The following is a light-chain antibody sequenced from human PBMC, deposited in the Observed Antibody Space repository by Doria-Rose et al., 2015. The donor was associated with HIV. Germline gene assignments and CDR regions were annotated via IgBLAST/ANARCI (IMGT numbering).Light chain of an antibody. Sequence: TQSPGTLSLSPGERATLSCRASQSFSSTYLAWYQQKPGQAPSLLIYDGSTCATGIPDRFSAGGSGTDFTLTINRLEPEDFALYYCHQYGTSWTFGQGTKVEI. CDR3: HQYGTSWT. V-gene: IGKV3-20*01. J-gene: IGKJ1*01. CDR1: QSFSSTY. CDR2: DGS.